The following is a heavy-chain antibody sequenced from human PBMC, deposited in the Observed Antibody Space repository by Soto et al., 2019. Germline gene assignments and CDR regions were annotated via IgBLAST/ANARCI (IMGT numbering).Heavy chain of an antibody. CDR3: ARGRGYCSGGSCYFGENDYYYYMDV. CDR1: GFTFSSYW. Sequence: GGSLRLSCAASGFTFSSYWMSWVRQAPGKGLEWVANIKQDGSEKYYVDSVKGRFTISRDNAKNSLYLQMNSLRAEDTAVYYCARGRGYCSGGSCYFGENDYYYYMDVWGKGTTVTVSS. D-gene: IGHD2-15*01. CDR2: IKQDGSEK. V-gene: IGHV3-7*01. J-gene: IGHJ6*03.